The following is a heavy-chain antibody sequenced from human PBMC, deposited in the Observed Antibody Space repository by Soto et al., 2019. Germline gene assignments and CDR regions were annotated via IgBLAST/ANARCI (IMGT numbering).Heavy chain of an antibody. V-gene: IGHV1-69*13. CDR1: GGTFSSYA. Sequence: SVKVSCKASGGTFSSYAISWVRQAPGQGLEWMGGTIPIFGTANYAQKFQGRVTITADESTSTAYMELSSLRSEDTAVYYCARLRYCSSTSCYREGFDPWGQGTLVTVSS. J-gene: IGHJ5*02. CDR3: ARLRYCSSTSCYREGFDP. CDR2: TIPIFGTA. D-gene: IGHD2-2*02.